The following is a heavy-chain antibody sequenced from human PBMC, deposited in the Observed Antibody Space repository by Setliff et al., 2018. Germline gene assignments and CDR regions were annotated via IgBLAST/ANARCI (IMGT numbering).Heavy chain of an antibody. D-gene: IGHD2-2*01. CDR1: GFTFSTSA. CDR3: AKDRWGYADP. V-gene: IGHV3-30*02. CDR2: IHYGGGHI. Sequence: GGSLRLSCATSGFTFSTSAMHWLRQSPDNRLEWLAYIHYGGGHIQYADFVKGRFTVSRDNAMDTLFLQMNGLTTDDTAKYFCAKDRWGYADPWGQGTLVTLSS. J-gene: IGHJ5*02.